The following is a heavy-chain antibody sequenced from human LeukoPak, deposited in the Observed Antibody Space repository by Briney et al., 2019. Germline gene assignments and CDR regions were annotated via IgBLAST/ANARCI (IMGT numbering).Heavy chain of an antibody. Sequence: SQTLSLTCTVSGGSISSGGYYWSWIRQHPGKGLESIGYIYYSGSTYYNPSLKSRVTISVDTSKNQFSLKLSSVTAADTAVYYCARVITGTTEETYIDYWGQGTLVTVSS. D-gene: IGHD1-7*01. CDR2: IYYSGST. V-gene: IGHV4-31*03. CDR1: GGSISSGGYY. J-gene: IGHJ4*02. CDR3: ARVITGTTEETYIDY.